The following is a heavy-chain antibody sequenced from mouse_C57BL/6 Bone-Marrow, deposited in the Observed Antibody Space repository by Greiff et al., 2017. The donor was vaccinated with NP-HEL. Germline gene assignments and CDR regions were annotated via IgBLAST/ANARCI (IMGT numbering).Heavy chain of an antibody. Sequence: QVQLQQSGAELVRPGASVKLSCKASGYTFTDYYINWVKQRPGQGLEWIARIYPGSGNTYYNEKFKGKATLTAEKSSSTAYMQLSSLTSEDSAVYFCARDDSNYVGYWGQGTTLTVSS. D-gene: IGHD2-5*01. CDR1: GYTFTDYY. J-gene: IGHJ2*01. CDR3: ARDDSNYVGY. CDR2: IYPGSGNT. V-gene: IGHV1-76*01.